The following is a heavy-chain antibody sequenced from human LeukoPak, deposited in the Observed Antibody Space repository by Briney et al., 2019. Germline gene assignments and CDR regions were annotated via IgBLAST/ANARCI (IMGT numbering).Heavy chain of an antibody. CDR1: GYSFTSYW. V-gene: IGHV5-51*01. CDR2: IYPGDSDT. J-gene: IGHJ5*02. D-gene: IGHD6-13*01. Sequence: GESLKISCKGSGYSFTSYWIGWVRQMPGKGLEWMGIIYPGDSDTRYGPSFQGQVTISANKSISTAYLQWSSLKASDTAMYYCARQKYSSSWYVWFDPWGQGTLVTVSS. CDR3: ARQKYSSSWYVWFDP.